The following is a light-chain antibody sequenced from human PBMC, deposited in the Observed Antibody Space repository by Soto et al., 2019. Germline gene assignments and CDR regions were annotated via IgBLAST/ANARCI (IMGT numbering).Light chain of an antibody. V-gene: IGKV3-11*01. J-gene: IGKJ4*01. CDR3: QQTYSSPLT. CDR2: AAS. CDR1: QSANNY. Sequence: EIVLSQSPATLSLSPGESASLSCRASQSANNYLYWYQQKPGQAPRLIISAASNRATGIPARFSGSGSETDFTLTITNLEPEDFAVYYCQQTYSSPLTFGGGTKVDI.